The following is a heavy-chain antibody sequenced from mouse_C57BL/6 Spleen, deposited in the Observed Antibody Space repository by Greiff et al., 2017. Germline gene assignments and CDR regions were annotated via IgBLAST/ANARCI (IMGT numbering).Heavy chain of an antibody. J-gene: IGHJ4*01. D-gene: IGHD1-1*02. V-gene: IGHV1-64*01. CDR2: IHPNSGST. Sequence: QVQLQQPGAELVKPGASVKLSCKASGYTFTSYWMHWVKQRPGQGLEWIGMIHPNSGSTNYNEKFKSKATLTVDKSSSTAYRQLSSLTSEDSAVYYWARAVVGAMDYWGQGTSVTSSS. CDR1: GYTFTSYW. CDR3: ARAVVGAMDY.